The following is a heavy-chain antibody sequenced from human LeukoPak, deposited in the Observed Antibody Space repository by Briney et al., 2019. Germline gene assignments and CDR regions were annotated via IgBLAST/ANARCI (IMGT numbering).Heavy chain of an antibody. CDR3: VKDRSTIAAVNFDY. CDR1: GFTVNSYY. CDR2: IYSGGDA. Sequence: PGGSLRLSCAASGFTVNSYYMGWVRQAPGKGLERVSVIYSGGDAYYADSVKGRFIISRDNSKNTLHLQMDSLRAEDTAVYYCVKDRSTIAAVNFDYWGQGTLVTVSS. V-gene: IGHV3-66*01. J-gene: IGHJ4*02. D-gene: IGHD6-13*01.